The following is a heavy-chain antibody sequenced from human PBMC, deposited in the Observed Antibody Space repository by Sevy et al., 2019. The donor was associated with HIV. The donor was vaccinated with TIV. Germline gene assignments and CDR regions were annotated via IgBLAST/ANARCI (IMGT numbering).Heavy chain of an antibody. J-gene: IGHJ3*02. V-gene: IGHV3-9*01. CDR2: ISWNSGSI. CDR3: AKDRLGGGIVARDDAFDI. D-gene: IGHD1-26*01. CDR1: GFTFDDYA. Sequence: GGSLRLSCAASGFTFDDYAMHWVRQAPGKGLEWVSGISWNSGSIGYADSVKGRFTISRDNTKNSLYLQMNSLRAEDTALYYCAKDRLGGGIVARDDAFDIWGQGTMVTVS.